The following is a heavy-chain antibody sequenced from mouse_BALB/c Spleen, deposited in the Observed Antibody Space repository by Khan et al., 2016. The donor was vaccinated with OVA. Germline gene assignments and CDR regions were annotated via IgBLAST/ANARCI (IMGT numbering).Heavy chain of an antibody. CDR2: IWAGGST. Sequence: QMQLEESGPGLVAPSQSLSITCTVSGFSLTSYGVHWVRQPPGKGLEWLGVIWAGGSTNYNSALMSRLSISKDNSKSQVFLKMNRLQSDDTAMYYCARLEDIWGQGTTLTVSS. D-gene: IGHD1-3*01. CDR1: GFSLTSYG. V-gene: IGHV2-9*02. J-gene: IGHJ2*01. CDR3: ARLEDI.